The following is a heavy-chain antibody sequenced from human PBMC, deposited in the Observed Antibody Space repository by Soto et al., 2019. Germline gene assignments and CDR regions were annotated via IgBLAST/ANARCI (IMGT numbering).Heavy chain of an antibody. Sequence: QVQLVQSGAEVKKPGASVKVSCKASGYTFASYDINWVRQATGQGLEWMGWMRPNGNAGYAQELQGRITMTSDTSITTAYMELSRLRSEDTAVYYCARGVQQGVDPWGQGTLVTVSS. V-gene: IGHV1-8*01. CDR1: GYTFASYD. CDR3: ARGVQQGVDP. D-gene: IGHD3-16*01. J-gene: IGHJ5*02. CDR2: MRPNGNA.